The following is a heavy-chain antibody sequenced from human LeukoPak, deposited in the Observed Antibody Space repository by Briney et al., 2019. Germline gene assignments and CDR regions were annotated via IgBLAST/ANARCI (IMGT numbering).Heavy chain of an antibody. V-gene: IGHV4-4*09. CDR1: GGSISSYY. CDR2: IYTSGST. Sequence: SETLSLTCTVSGGSISSYYWSWIRQPPGKGLEWIGYIYTSGSTNYNPSLKSRVTISVDTSKNQFSLKLSSVTAADTAVYYCARARTDYYGSGSYKMAFDIWGQGTMGTVSA. J-gene: IGHJ3*02. CDR3: ARARTDYYGSGSYKMAFDI. D-gene: IGHD3-10*01.